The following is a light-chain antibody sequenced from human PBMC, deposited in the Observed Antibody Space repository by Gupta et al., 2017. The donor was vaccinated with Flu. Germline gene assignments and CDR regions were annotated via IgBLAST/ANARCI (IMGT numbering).Light chain of an antibody. CDR2: DVS. V-gene: IGLV2-14*01. CDR3: SSYTSGSTLVVA. J-gene: IGLJ2*01. CDR1: TSDVGGYNS. Sequence: QSALTQPASVSGPPGQSITISCPGTTSDVGGYNSVSWYQQRPGTAPKLMIYDVSNRPSGISNRFSGSKSGNTASLTISGLQAEDEADYYCSSYTSGSTLVVAFGGGTKLTVL.